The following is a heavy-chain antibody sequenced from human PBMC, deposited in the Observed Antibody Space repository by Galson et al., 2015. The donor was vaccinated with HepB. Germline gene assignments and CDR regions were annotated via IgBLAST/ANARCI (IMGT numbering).Heavy chain of an antibody. CDR3: ARDPSRGIQPLGDWYFDL. CDR1: GYTFTGYY. CDR2: INPNSGGT. D-gene: IGHD5-18*01. V-gene: IGHV1-2*04. Sequence: SVKVSCKASGYTFTGYYMHWVRQAPGQGLEWMGWINPNSGGTNYAQKFQGWVTMTRDTSISTAYMELSRLRSDDTAVYYCARDPSRGIQPLGDWYFDLWGRGTLVTVSS. J-gene: IGHJ2*01.